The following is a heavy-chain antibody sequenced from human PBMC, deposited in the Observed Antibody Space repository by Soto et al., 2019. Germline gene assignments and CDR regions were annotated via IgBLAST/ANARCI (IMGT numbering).Heavy chain of an antibody. CDR1: GFTFSSYA. V-gene: IGHV3-23*01. Sequence: EVQLLESGGGLVQPGGSLRLSCAASGFTFSSYAMSWVRQAPGKGLEWVSAISGSGGSTYYADSVKGRFTISRDNSKNTLYLQMNSRRADDTAVYYCTKSPYSSGWYDYFNYWGQGTLVTVSS. CDR2: ISGSGGST. D-gene: IGHD6-19*01. CDR3: TKSPYSSGWYDYFNY. J-gene: IGHJ4*02.